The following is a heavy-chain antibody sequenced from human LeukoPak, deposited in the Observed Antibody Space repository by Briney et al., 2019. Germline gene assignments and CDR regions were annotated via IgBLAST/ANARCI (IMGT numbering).Heavy chain of an antibody. J-gene: IGHJ6*02. V-gene: IGHV4-59*11. Sequence: SETLSLTCTVSGGSISSHYWSWIRQPPGKGLEWIGYIYYSGSTNYNPSLKSRVTISVDTSRTQFSLKLSSVTAADTAVYYCARDRGTPFYYYYGMGVWGQGTTVTVSS. CDR1: GGSISSHY. CDR2: IYYSGST. D-gene: IGHD2-15*01. CDR3: ARDRGTPFYYYYGMGV.